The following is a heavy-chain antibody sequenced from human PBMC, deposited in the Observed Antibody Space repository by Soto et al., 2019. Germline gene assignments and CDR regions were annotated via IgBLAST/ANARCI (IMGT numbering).Heavy chain of an antibody. V-gene: IGHV4-39*01. CDR2: IYYSGST. CDR1: GGSISSSSYY. Sequence: SETLSLTCTVSGGSISSSSYYWGWIRQPPGKGLEWIGSIYYSGSTYYNPSLKSRVTISVDTSKNQFSLKLSSVTAADTAVYYCARHLPMTTYGVYFDYWGQGTLVTVPQ. D-gene: IGHD4-17*01. CDR3: ARHLPMTTYGVYFDY. J-gene: IGHJ4*02.